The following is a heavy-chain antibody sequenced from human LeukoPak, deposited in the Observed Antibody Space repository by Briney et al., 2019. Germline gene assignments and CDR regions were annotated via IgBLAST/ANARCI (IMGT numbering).Heavy chain of an antibody. CDR1: GGSISSYY. D-gene: IGHD3-10*01. Sequence: PSETLSLTCTVSGGSISSYYWSWIRQPAGKGLEWIGRIYTSGSTNYNPSLKSRVTMSVDTSKNQFSLKLSSVTAADTAVYYCATAPYYYGSGTPSYYYGMDVWGQGTTVTVSS. V-gene: IGHV4-4*07. CDR2: IYTSGST. CDR3: ATAPYYYGSGTPSYYYGMDV. J-gene: IGHJ6*02.